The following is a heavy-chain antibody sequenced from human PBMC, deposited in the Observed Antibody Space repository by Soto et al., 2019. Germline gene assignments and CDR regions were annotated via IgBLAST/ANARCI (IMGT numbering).Heavy chain of an antibody. D-gene: IGHD1-20*01. CDR1: GGTFGSQS. V-gene: IGHV1-69*08. CDR3: ARDAGSGRYNRK. J-gene: IGHJ4*02. CDR2: IVPSLDLI. Sequence: QVQLVQSGAEVKKPGSSVKVSCQASGGTFGSQSFTWVRQAPGQGLEWMGRIVPSLDLINYSQKFQDRLTITADKSTRTAYMELSSLTHDDTALYYCARDAGSGRYNRKWGQGTLVTVSS.